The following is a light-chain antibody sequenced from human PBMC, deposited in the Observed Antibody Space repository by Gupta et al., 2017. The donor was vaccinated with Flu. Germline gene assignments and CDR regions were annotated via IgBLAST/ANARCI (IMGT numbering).Light chain of an antibody. J-gene: IGKJ5*01. V-gene: IGKV1-33*01. CDR2: DAS. Sequence: DIQMTQSPSSLSASVEDRVTITCQASQDISNYLNWYQQKPGKAPKLLIYDASNLETGVPSRFSGSGSGTDFTFTISSLQPEDIATYYCQQYDNLLPAFGQGTRLEIK. CDR1: QDISNY. CDR3: QQYDNLLPA.